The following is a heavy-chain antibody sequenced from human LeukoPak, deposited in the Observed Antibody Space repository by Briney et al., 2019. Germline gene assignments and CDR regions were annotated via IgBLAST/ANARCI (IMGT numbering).Heavy chain of an antibody. CDR2: ISYDGSNK. Sequence: GGSLRLSCAASGFTFSSYAIHWVRQAPGKGLEWVAVISYDGSNKYYADSVKGRFTISRDNSKNTLYLQMNSLRAEDTAVYYCARDPTQRWLQWGYFDYWGQGTLVTVSS. D-gene: IGHD5-24*01. CDR1: GFTFSSYA. J-gene: IGHJ4*02. CDR3: ARDPTQRWLQWGYFDY. V-gene: IGHV3-30-3*01.